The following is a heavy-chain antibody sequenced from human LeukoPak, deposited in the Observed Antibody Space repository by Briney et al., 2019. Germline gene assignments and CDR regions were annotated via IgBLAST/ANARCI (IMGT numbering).Heavy chain of an antibody. CDR1: GFTFSSYA. Sequence: AGGSLRLSCAASGFTFSSYAMSWVRQAPGKGLEWVSIISGSGGSTYYADSVKGRFTISRDNSKNTLYSQMNSLRAEDTAVYYCAKGDRSSTSCYIDFWGQGTLVTVSS. CDR2: ISGSGGST. D-gene: IGHD2-2*02. J-gene: IGHJ4*02. V-gene: IGHV3-23*01. CDR3: AKGDRSSTSCYIDF.